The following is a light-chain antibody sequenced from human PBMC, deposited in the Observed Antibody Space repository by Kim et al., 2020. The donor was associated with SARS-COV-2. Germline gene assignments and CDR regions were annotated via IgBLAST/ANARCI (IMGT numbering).Light chain of an antibody. J-gene: IGKJ1*01. Sequence: EIVLTQSPGTLSLSPGERATLSCRASQSVSSRYIAWYQVKPGQAPRLLIYGVSSRATGIPDRFAGSGAGTDFTLTIYGLEPEDFAVYYCQRYGSSRTFGQGTKVDIK. CDR3: QRYGSSRT. CDR1: QSVSSRY. CDR2: GVS. V-gene: IGKV3-20*01.